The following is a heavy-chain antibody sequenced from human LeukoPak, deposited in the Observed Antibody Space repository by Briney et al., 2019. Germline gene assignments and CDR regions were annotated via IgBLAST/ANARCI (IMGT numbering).Heavy chain of an antibody. D-gene: IGHD3-22*01. J-gene: IGHJ6*03. CDR3: TRAASSGPLFTYHMDV. Sequence: SETLSLTCTVSGAPLNSLSFYWTWIRQPAGKGLEWIGRIYTSGVTKYNPSLKGRITLSVDTSKNQFSLKLTSVTAADTAVYYCTRAASSGPLFTYHMDVWGKGTTVTVSS. CDR2: IYTSGVT. CDR1: GAPLNSLSFY. V-gene: IGHV4-61*02.